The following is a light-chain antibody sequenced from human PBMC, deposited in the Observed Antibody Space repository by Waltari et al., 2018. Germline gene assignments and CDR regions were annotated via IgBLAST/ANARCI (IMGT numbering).Light chain of an antibody. CDR2: RNT. CDR1: ELADKY. J-gene: IGLJ2*01. V-gene: IGLV3-25*03. Sequence: SPGLTQPPSVSVSPGQTPIITCSGDELADKYIYWFQQKSGQAPVVVIRRNTGRPSGIPERFSASDSGTTGTLVISGVQAEDEAEYYCQSADDSGDHVLFGGGTKLTVL. CDR3: QSADDSGDHVL.